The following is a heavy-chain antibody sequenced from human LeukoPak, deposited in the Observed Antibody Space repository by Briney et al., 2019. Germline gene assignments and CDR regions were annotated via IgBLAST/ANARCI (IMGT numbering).Heavy chain of an antibody. Sequence: SETLSLTCAVSGYSISSGYYWGWIRQPPGKGLDWIGSIYHSGSTYYNPSLKSRVTISVDTSKNQFSLKLSSMTAADTAVYYCARLASYFDYWGQGTLVTVSS. J-gene: IGHJ4*02. CDR3: ARLASYFDY. CDR1: GYSISSGYY. V-gene: IGHV4-38-2*01. CDR2: IYHSGST.